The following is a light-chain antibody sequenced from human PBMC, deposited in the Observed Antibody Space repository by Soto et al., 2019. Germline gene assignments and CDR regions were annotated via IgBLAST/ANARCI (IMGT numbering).Light chain of an antibody. J-gene: IGKJ3*01. CDR2: GAS. V-gene: IGKV3-20*01. CDR3: QQYGNSPFT. CDR1: QSISSSY. Sequence: EIVLTQSPGTLSLSPGERATLSCRASQSISSSYLAWYQQKPGQAPRLLIFGASSRATDIPDRFSGSGSETAFTLTISRLEPEDFAVYYCQQYGNSPFTFGPGTKVAIK.